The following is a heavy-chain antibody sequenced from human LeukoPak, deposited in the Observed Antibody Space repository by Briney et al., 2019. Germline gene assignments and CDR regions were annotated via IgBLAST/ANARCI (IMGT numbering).Heavy chain of an antibody. Sequence: GESLKISCKGSGYSFTSYWIGWVLQMPGKGLEWMGISYPGDSDTRYSPSFQGRVTISADKSIRTAYLQWSSLKASDTAMYYCARQGVTMVRGVPHNWFDPWGQGTLVTVSS. D-gene: IGHD3-10*01. CDR1: GYSFTSYW. CDR3: ARQGVTMVRGVPHNWFDP. J-gene: IGHJ5*02. V-gene: IGHV5-51*01. CDR2: SYPGDSDT.